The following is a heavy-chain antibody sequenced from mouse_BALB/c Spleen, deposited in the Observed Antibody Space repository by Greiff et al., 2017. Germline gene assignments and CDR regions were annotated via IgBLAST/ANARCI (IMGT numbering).Heavy chain of an antibody. J-gene: IGHJ1*01. CDR2: ISSGSSTI. Sequence: EVQLQESGGGLVQPGGSRKLSCAASGFTFSSFGMHWVRQAPEKGLEWVAYISSGSSTIYYADTVKGRFTISRDNPKNTLFLQMTSLRSEDTAMYYCAREGRYFDVWGAGTTVTVSS. CDR3: AREGRYFDV. D-gene: IGHD3-3*01. V-gene: IGHV5-17*02. CDR1: GFTFSSFG.